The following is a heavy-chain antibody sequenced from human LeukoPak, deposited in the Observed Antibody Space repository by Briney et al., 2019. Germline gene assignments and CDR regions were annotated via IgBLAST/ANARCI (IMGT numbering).Heavy chain of an antibody. D-gene: IGHD1-26*01. CDR1: GGSINTYC. CDR3: ARCLGATRYNLRYYFYYGLDV. CDR2: IHYSGST. J-gene: IGHJ6*02. V-gene: IGHV4-59*01. Sequence: AESLSLTCTVSGGSINTYCWSWVRQPPGKGLEWLGYIHYSGSTNYNPSLKSRLTRSVDTSNNQFSLRLRSVTAAETVVYYCARCLGATRYNLRYYFYYGLDVWGQGTTVTVSS.